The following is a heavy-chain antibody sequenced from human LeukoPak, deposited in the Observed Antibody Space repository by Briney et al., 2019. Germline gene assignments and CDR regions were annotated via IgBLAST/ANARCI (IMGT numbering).Heavy chain of an antibody. CDR1: GGSISSGDYY. CDR3: ARVHCSSTSCYRFDP. Sequence: SETLSLTCSVSGGSISSGDYYWTRIRQPPGKGLEWIGYIYYSGSTYYNPSLKSRVIISVDTSKNQFSLKLSSVTAADTAVYFCARVHCSSTSCYRFDPWGQGTLVTVSS. V-gene: IGHV4-30-4*08. J-gene: IGHJ5*02. D-gene: IGHD2-2*01. CDR2: IYYSGST.